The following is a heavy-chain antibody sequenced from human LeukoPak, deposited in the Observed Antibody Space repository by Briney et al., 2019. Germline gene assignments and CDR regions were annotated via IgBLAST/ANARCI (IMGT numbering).Heavy chain of an antibody. V-gene: IGHV1-69*05. D-gene: IGHD1-26*01. CDR1: GGTFSSYA. CDR2: IIPIFGTA. J-gene: IGHJ4*02. CDR3: ARGGSYQSLFDY. Sequence: SVKVSCKASGGTFSSYAISWVRQAPGQGLEWMGGIIPIFGTANYAQKFQGRVTITTDESTSTAYMELSSLRSEDTAVYYCARGGSYQSLFDYWGQGTLVTVSS.